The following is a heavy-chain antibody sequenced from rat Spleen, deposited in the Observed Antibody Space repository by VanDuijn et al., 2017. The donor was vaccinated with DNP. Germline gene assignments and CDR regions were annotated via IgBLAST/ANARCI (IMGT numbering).Heavy chain of an antibody. Sequence: QVQLKESGPGLVQPSQTLSLTCTVSGFSVTSYGVSWVRQSPGKGLEWIVAISAGGSSYYNSALKSRLSIRRDTSKSQVFLEMSSLQTEDTGIYFCAREEPRVLSFFSSLFDYWGQGVMVTVSS. CDR1: GFSVTSYG. J-gene: IGHJ2*01. V-gene: IGHV2S8*01. D-gene: IGHD1-2*01. CDR3: AREEPRVLSFFSSLFDY. CDR2: ISAGGSS.